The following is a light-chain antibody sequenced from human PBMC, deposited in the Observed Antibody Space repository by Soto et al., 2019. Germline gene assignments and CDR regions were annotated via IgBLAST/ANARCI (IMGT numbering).Light chain of an antibody. J-gene: IGKJ2*01. V-gene: IGKV3-20*01. Sequence: EIVLTQSPGTLSLSPGERATLSCRASQSVSSNYLAWYQQKPGQAPRLLIYGASQGAAGIPDRFSGSGSGTDFTLTISRLEPDDFAVYFWQQYGRSPKFTFGQGTKFEIK. CDR1: QSVSSNY. CDR2: GAS. CDR3: QQYGRSPKFT.